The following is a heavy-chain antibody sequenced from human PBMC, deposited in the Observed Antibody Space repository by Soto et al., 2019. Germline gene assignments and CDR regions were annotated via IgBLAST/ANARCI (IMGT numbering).Heavy chain of an antibody. CDR3: ARGRRDSVWYYDY. J-gene: IGHJ4*02. CDR1: GFTFSDYY. V-gene: IGHV3-11*01. CDR2: ISSSGSTI. D-gene: IGHD6-19*01. Sequence: QVQLVASGGGLVKPGGSLRLSCAASGFTFSDYYMSWIRQAPGKGLKWVSYISSSGSTIHYADSVKGRFTISRDNAKNSLYLQRNSLRAEDTAVYYCARGRRDSVWYYDYWGQGTLVTVSS.